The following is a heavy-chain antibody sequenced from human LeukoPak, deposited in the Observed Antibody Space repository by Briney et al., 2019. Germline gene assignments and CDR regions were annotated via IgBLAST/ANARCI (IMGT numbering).Heavy chain of an antibody. CDR1: GRAIKLYM. D-gene: IGHD3-16*01. Sequence: PGGSLRLSCAASGRAIKLYMMNWVRQAPGKGLEWVSSISDRGGHIYYADSVKGRFTISRDNSKNTLYLQMNSLRAEDTAVYYCAKDGGELSLYFDYWGQGTLVTVSS. J-gene: IGHJ4*02. CDR3: AKDGGELSLYFDY. CDR2: ISDRGGHI. V-gene: IGHV3-23*01.